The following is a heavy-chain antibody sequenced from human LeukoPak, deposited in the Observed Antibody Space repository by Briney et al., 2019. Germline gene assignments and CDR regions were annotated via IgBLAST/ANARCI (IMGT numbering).Heavy chain of an antibody. CDR1: GYSISSGYY. Sequence: PSETLSLTCTVSGYSISSGYYWGWIRQPPGKGLEWIGSIYHSGSTYYNPSLKSRVTISVDTSKNQFSLKLSSVTAADTAVYYCAIQGYNWNKRPLEEDWGQGTLVTVSS. V-gene: IGHV4-38-2*02. J-gene: IGHJ4*02. CDR2: IYHSGST. D-gene: IGHD1-1*01. CDR3: AIQGYNWNKRPLEED.